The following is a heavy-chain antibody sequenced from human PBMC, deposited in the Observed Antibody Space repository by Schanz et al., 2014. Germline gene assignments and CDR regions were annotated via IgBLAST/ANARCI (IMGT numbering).Heavy chain of an antibody. CDR2: ISGSGDHT. Sequence: ARLVESGGGLVEPGGSLRLSCSGSGFTFSEVYMSWVRQAPGKGLEWVSVISGSGDHTHYADSVKGRFTLSRDNAKKTMDLQMNSLRVEDTAVYYCARDPNSVNEIDYWGQGTLVTVSS. D-gene: IGHD5-12*01. CDR1: GFTFSEVY. CDR3: ARDPNSVNEIDY. J-gene: IGHJ4*02. V-gene: IGHV3-11*05.